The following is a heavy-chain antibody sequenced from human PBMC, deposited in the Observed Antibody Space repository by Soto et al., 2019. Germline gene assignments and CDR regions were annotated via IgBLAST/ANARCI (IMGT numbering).Heavy chain of an antibody. Sequence: QVQLVESGGGVVQPGTSLRLACEASGFNFGAYGMHWVRQAPGKGLEWVAVISHDGTKTYYSDSVKGRFTVSRDNSKNMLYVQMVSLRPDDTAVYSCAKVRLDGYTPCSRCYGVDVWGQGTTVTVSS. J-gene: IGHJ6*02. CDR1: GFNFGAYG. CDR3: AKVRLDGYTPCSRCYGVDV. V-gene: IGHV3-30*18. D-gene: IGHD5-18*01. CDR2: ISHDGTKT.